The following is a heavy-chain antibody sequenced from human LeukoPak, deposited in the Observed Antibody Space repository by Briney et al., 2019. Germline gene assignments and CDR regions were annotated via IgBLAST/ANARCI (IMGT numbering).Heavy chain of an antibody. Sequence: PSETLSLTCSVSGGSISYYHWSWIRQPPEKGLEWIGYMRSSESATYNPSLESRVTMSVDTSWNQFSLKLNSLTAADTAVYYCARHDSRGGSYDFWGQGTLVTVSS. D-gene: IGHD1-26*01. V-gene: IGHV4-59*08. CDR1: GGSISYYH. CDR3: ARHDSRGGSYDF. J-gene: IGHJ4*02. CDR2: MRSSESA.